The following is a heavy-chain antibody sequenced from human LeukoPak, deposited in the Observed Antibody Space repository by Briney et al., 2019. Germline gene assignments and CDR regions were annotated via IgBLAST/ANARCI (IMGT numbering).Heavy chain of an antibody. CDR1: GFTFSDYA. CDR3: ARETGYRFDY. Sequence: PGGSLRLSCVASGFTFSDYAVRWVRQAPGRGLECVAVVSYDGSNKNHADSVKGRFTISRDNSKNTLYLQMNSLRVEDMAVYYCARETGYRFDYWGRGTLVSVSS. CDR2: VSYDGSNK. J-gene: IGHJ4*02. D-gene: IGHD3-9*01. V-gene: IGHV3-30-3*01.